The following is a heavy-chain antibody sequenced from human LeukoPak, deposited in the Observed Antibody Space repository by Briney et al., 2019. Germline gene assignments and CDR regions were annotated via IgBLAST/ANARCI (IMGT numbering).Heavy chain of an antibody. CDR2: IYPGDSRT. CDR1: GYSFTSYW. Sequence: GESLKIFCKGIGYSFTSYWIGWVRQMPGKGVEWMGVIYPGDSRTRYNPSFQGQVTISVDKSINTAYLQWVSLKASDTAMYYCACREFTSTWSYPWGQGTLVTVSS. CDR3: ACREFTSTWSYP. V-gene: IGHV5-51*01. D-gene: IGHD2-2*01. J-gene: IGHJ5*02.